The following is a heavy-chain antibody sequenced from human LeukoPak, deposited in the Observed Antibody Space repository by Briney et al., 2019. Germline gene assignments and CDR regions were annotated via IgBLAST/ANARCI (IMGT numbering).Heavy chain of an antibody. CDR1: GFTFSDYY. J-gene: IGHJ3*02. CDR2: ISSSGSTI. CDR3: ARDRKSRYFDWLYIDAFDI. Sequence: PGGSLRLSCAASGFTFSDYYMSWIRQAPGKGLEWVSYISSSGSTIYYADSVKGRFTTSRDNAKNSLYLQMNSLRAEDTAVYYCARDRKSRYFDWLYIDAFDIWGQGTMVTVSS. D-gene: IGHD3-9*01. V-gene: IGHV3-11*01.